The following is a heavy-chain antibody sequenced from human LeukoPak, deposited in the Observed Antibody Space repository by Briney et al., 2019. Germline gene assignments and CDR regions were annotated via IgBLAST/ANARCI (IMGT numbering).Heavy chain of an antibody. CDR3: ARAKAGPTRYYYYYMDV. J-gene: IGHJ6*03. CDR1: GGTFSSYA. Sequence: ASVKVSCKASGGTFSSYAISWMRQAPGQGLEWMGGIIPIFGTANYAQKFQGRVTITTDESTSTAYMELSSLRSEDTAVYYCARAKAGPTRYYYYYMDVWGKGTTVTVSS. V-gene: IGHV1-69*05. D-gene: IGHD6-6*01. CDR2: IIPIFGTA.